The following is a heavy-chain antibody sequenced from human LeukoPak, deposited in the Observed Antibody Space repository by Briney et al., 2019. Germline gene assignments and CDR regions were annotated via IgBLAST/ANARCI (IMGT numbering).Heavy chain of an antibody. CDR3: ARDPLGSSIYYDSSGYYTPQDY. CDR1: GGTFSSYA. Sequence: SVKVSCKASGGTFSSYAISWVRQAPGQGLKWMGGIIPIFGTANYAQKFQGRVTITADESTSTAYMELSSLRSEDTAVYYCARDPLGSSIYYDSSGYYTPQDYWGQGTLVTVSS. D-gene: IGHD3-22*01. V-gene: IGHV1-69*13. CDR2: IIPIFGTA. J-gene: IGHJ4*02.